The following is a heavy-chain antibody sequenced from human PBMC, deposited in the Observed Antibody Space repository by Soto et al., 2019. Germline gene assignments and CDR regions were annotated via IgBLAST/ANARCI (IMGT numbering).Heavy chain of an antibody. CDR3: AKDQFEANGQFDASDV. CDR2: ISSHSSTL. V-gene: IGHV3-48*02. J-gene: IGHJ3*01. Sequence: GGSLRLSCAASGFTFSSYSMNWVRQAPGKGLEWISYISSHSSTLYYADSVKGRFTISRDNGENSLYLQMNSLRDEDTAMYYCAKDQFEANGQFDASDVWGQGTVVTVSS. CDR1: GFTFSSYS. D-gene: IGHD2-8*01.